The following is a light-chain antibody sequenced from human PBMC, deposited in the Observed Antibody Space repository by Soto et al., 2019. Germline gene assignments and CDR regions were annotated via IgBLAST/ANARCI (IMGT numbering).Light chain of an antibody. CDR3: LQYHTYRT. J-gene: IGKJ1*01. CDR2: DAS. CDR1: QSISSW. Sequence: VDRVTITCRASQSISSWLAWYQQKPGKAPKLLIFDASNLESGVPSRFSGSGSGTEFTLTISSLQHDDFATYYCLQYHTYRTFGQGTKVDIK. V-gene: IGKV1-5*01.